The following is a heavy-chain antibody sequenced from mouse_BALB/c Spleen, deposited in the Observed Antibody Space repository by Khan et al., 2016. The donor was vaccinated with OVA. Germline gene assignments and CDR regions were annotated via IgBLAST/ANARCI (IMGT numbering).Heavy chain of an antibody. CDR2: IFPGSGDT. D-gene: IGHD1-1*01. CDR3: ARSGYGSLVY. J-gene: IGHJ2*01. Sequence: QVQLQQSGPELVKPGSSMKMSCTASGYTFPDFVLNWVKQRTGQGLEWIGQIFPGSGDTYYNEKFKGKATLTADKSSNTVYMQLGSLTSEDPAVYFCARSGYGSLVYWGQGTTLTVSS. V-gene: IGHV1-77*01. CDR1: GYTFPDFV.